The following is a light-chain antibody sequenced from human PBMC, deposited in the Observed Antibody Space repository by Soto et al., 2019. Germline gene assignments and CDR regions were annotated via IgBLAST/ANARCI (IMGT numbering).Light chain of an antibody. V-gene: IGLV2-14*01. CDR2: EVS. J-gene: IGLJ1*01. CDR3: SSYTSSSTLYV. Sequence: QSVLTQPASVSWSPGQSITISCTGTSSDVGGYNYVSWYQQHPGKAPKLMINEVSNRPSGVSNRFSGSKSGNTASLTISGLQAEDEADYYCSSYTSSSTLYVFGTGTKVTVL. CDR1: SSDVGGYNY.